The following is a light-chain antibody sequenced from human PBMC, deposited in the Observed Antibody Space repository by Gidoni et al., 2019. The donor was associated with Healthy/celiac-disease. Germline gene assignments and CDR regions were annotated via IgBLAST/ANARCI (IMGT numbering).Light chain of an antibody. V-gene: IGKV1-5*03. Sequence: SWLAWYQQKPGKAPKLLIYKASSLESGVPSRFSGSGSGTEFTLTISSLQPDDFATYYCQQYNSYWTFGQGTKVEIK. CDR1: SW. J-gene: IGKJ1*01. CDR3: QQYNSYWT. CDR2: KAS.